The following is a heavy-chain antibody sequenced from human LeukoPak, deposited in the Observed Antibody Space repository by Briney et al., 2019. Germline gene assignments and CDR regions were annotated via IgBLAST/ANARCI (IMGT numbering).Heavy chain of an antibody. Sequence: GGSLRLSCAASGFTFSSYGMHWVRQAPGKGLEWVAVIWYDGSNKYYADSVKGRFTISRDNSKNTLYLQMNSLRAEDTAVYYCAKDSENWGPFDYWGQGTLVTVSS. J-gene: IGHJ4*02. CDR3: AKDSENWGPFDY. CDR1: GFTFSSYG. CDR2: IWYDGSNK. D-gene: IGHD7-27*01. V-gene: IGHV3-33*06.